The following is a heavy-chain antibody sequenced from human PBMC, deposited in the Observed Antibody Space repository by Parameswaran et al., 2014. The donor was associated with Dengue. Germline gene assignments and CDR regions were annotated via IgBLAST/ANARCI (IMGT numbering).Heavy chain of an antibody. J-gene: IGHJ5*02. Sequence: WVRQAPGQGLEWMGIINPSGGSTSYAQKFQGRVTMTRDTSTSTVYMELSSLRSEDTAVYYCAREYYYGDYLSNWFDPWGQGTLVTVSS. D-gene: IGHD4-17*01. CDR3: AREYYYGDYLSNWFDP. CDR2: INPSGGST. V-gene: IGHV1-46*01.